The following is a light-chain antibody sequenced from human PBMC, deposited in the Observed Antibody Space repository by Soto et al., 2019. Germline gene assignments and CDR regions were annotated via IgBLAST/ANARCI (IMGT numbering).Light chain of an antibody. Sequence: EIVLTQSPVTLSLSPGDRATLSCRASQSVTSGYLTWYQHKLGQAPRLLIYDASSRAPGIPARFSGSGSGTDFTLTISSLEPEDFAVYYCHQRDTCPRTFGQGTKLEMK. J-gene: IGKJ2*01. CDR3: HQRDTCPRT. V-gene: IGKV3-11*01. CDR1: QSVTSGY. CDR2: DAS.